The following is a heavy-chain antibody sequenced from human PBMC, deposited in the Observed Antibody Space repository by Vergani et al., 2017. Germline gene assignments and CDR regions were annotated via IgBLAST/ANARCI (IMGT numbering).Heavy chain of an antibody. CDR2: INHSGST. J-gene: IGHJ4*02. CDR1: GGSFSGYY. V-gene: IGHV4-34*01. CDR3: ARVRRLITIFGVVKCLYFDY. D-gene: IGHD3-3*01. Sequence: QVQLQQWGAGLLKPSETLSLTCAVYGGSFSGYYWSWIRQPPGKGLEWIGEINHSGSTNYNPSLKSRVTISVDTSKNQFSLKLSSVTAADTAVYYCARVRRLITIFGVVKCLYFDYWGQGTLVTVSS.